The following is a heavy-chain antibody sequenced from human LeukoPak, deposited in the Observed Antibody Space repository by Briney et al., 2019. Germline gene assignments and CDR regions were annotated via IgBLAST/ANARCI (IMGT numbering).Heavy chain of an antibody. Sequence: ASVKVSCKASGYTFTVYYMHWVRQAPGQGLEWMGWINPNSGGTNYAQKFQGRVTMTRDTSISTAYMELSRLRSDDTAVYYCARDSAQGSGKYYFDYWGQGTLVTVSS. CDR1: GYTFTVYY. CDR2: INPNSGGT. D-gene: IGHD3-3*01. CDR3: ARDSAQGSGKYYFDY. J-gene: IGHJ4*02. V-gene: IGHV1-2*02.